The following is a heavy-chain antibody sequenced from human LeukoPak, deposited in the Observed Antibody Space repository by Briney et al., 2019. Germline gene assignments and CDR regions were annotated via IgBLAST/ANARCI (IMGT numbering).Heavy chain of an antibody. CDR3: ARFKYYYMDV. J-gene: IGHJ6*03. Sequence: GGSLRLSCAASGFTFSSYEMNWVRQAPGKGLEWVANIKQDGSEKYYVDSVKGRFTISRDNAKNSLYLQMNSLRAEDTAVYYCARFKYYYMDVWGKGTTVTISS. CDR2: IKQDGSEK. V-gene: IGHV3-7*01. CDR1: GFTFSSYE.